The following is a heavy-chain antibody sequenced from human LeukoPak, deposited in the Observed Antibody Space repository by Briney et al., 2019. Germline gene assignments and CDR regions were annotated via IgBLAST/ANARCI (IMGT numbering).Heavy chain of an antibody. D-gene: IGHD3-22*01. V-gene: IGHV3-21*01. Sequence: GGSLRLSCAASGFTFSSYSMNWVRQAPGKGLEWVSSLNSGSTYIYYADSVKGRFTISRDNAKDSLYLQMNSLRAEDTAVYYCARGDFGYRVDYWGQGTLVTVSS. CDR3: ARGDFGYRVDY. CDR2: LNSGSTYI. J-gene: IGHJ4*02. CDR1: GFTFSSYS.